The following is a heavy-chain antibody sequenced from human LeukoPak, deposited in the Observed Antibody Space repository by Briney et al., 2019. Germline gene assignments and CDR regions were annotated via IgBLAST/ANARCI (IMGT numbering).Heavy chain of an antibody. J-gene: IGHJ4*02. Sequence: TGGSLRLSCAASGFTFSSYWMHWVRQAPGKGLVWVSRINSDGSSTSYADSVKGRFTISRDNAKNTLYLQMNSLRAEDTAVYYCARESNFGYYDFWSGGMVIPSDFDYWGQGTLVTVCS. D-gene: IGHD3-3*01. CDR2: INSDGSST. V-gene: IGHV3-74*01. CDR1: GFTFSSYW. CDR3: ARESNFGYYDFWSGGMVIPSDFDY.